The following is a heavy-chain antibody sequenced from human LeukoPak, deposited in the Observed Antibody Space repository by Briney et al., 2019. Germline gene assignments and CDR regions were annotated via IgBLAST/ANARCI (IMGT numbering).Heavy chain of an antibody. J-gene: IGHJ4*02. Sequence: PGGSLRLSCAASGFTFSTYTMNWVRHPPGKVLEWVSTVSDSRAVHYSDSVKGRFTISRDNARNSLYLQMNSLRDEDTAVYYCTRDGLHTAHFDYWGQGTLVTVPS. CDR3: TRDGLHTAHFDY. CDR2: VSDSRAV. D-gene: IGHD5-18*01. V-gene: IGHV3-48*02. CDR1: GFTFSTYT.